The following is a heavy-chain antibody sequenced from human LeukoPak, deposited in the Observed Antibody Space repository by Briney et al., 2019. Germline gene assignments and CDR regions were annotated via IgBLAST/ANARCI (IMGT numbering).Heavy chain of an antibody. CDR1: GGSISSASYY. CDR3: ARDGGDTVEGGVDTNWFDP. CDR2: VSYSGSS. D-gene: IGHD4-11*01. Sequence: SETLSLTCTVSGGSISSASYYWGWIRQSPGKGLEWLGSVSYSGSSYYNPSLKSRVTMLVDASKNQFSLKLNSVTGADTAVYYCARDGGDTVEGGVDTNWFDPWGQGALVTVSS. V-gene: IGHV4-39*07. J-gene: IGHJ5*02.